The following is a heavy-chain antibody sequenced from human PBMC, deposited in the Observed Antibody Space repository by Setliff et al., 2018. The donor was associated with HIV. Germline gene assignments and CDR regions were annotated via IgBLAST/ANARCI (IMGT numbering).Heavy chain of an antibody. CDR3: ARDVGSVWHNWFDP. V-gene: IGHV1-3*01. CDR1: GYGFTRKI. J-gene: IGHJ5*02. Sequence: GASVKVSCKASGYGFTRKIIHWVRQAPGQRLEWMGWSNVGSGNTKYSLRFQDRVTLTRDTSATTAYMELSSLRSEDTAVYYCARDVGSVWHNWFDPWGQGTLVTVSS. CDR2: SNVGSGNT. D-gene: IGHD6-19*01.